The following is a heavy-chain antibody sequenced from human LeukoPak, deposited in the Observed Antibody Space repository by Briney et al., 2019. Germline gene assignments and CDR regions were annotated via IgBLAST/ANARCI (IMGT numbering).Heavy chain of an antibody. J-gene: IGHJ4*02. Sequence: PGGSLRLSCTASGFSLSTYDMHWVRQAPGEGLEWVSYFGISGTTYYADSVKGRLTISRDNAKNSLYLQMNSLSAEDTAVYYCAGFAYDPYWGQGTPVTVSS. D-gene: IGHD5-12*01. CDR2: FGISGTT. CDR3: AGFAYDPY. CDR1: GFSLSTYD. V-gene: IGHV3-69-1*01.